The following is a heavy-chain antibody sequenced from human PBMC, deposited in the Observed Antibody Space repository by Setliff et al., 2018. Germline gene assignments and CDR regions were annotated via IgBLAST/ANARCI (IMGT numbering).Heavy chain of an antibody. CDR2: IIPIFGTA. Sequence: SVKVSCKASGATFSSYAISWVRQAPGQGLEWMGRIIPIFGTANYAQKFQGRVTITADKSTSTAYMELSSLRSEDTAVYYCARAPSSTVINWFDPWGQGTLVTVLL. D-gene: IGHD3-22*01. J-gene: IGHJ5*02. V-gene: IGHV1-69*06. CDR1: GATFSSYA. CDR3: ARAPSSTVINWFDP.